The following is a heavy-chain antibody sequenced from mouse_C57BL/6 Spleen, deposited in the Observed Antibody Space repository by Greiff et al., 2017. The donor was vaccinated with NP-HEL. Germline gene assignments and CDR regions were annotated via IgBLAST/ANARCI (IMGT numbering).Heavy chain of an antibody. V-gene: IGHV5-12*01. Sequence: DVMLVESGGGLVQPGGSLKLSCAASGFTFSVYYMYWVRQTPEKRLEWVAYISNGGGSTYYPDTVKGRFTISRDNAKNTLYLQMSRLKSEDTAMYYCARGIYDGYYNYAMDYWGQGTSVTVSS. J-gene: IGHJ4*01. D-gene: IGHD2-3*01. CDR2: ISNGGGST. CDR1: GFTFSVYY. CDR3: ARGIYDGYYNYAMDY.